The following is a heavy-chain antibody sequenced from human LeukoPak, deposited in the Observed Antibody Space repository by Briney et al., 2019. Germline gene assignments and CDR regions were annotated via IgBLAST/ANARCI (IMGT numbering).Heavy chain of an antibody. CDR3: ARSSRGAGKVRYHWFDP. D-gene: IGHD6-19*01. J-gene: IGHJ5*02. V-gene: IGHV4-34*01. CDR1: GGSFSGYY. Sequence: SETLSLTCAVSGGSFSGYYWTWIRQPPGEGLEWIGEINHSGSTNYNPSLKSRVTISVDTSKNQFSLKLSSVTAADTAVYYCARSSRGAGKVRYHWFDPWGQGTLVTVSS. CDR2: INHSGST.